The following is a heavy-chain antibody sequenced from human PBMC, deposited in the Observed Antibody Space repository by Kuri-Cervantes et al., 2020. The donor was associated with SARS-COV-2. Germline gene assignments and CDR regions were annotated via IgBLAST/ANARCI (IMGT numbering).Heavy chain of an antibody. D-gene: IGHD1-1*01. V-gene: IGHV3-33*01. CDR2: ICYNGSNK. CDR3: VRDGDHWNFDY. CDR1: GFTFSSYG. Sequence: GESLKISCAAPGFTFSSYGMHWVRQAPGKGLEWVSVICYNGSNKSYADSVTSRFTISRDNSKNTLYLQMNSLRAEDTAVYYCVRDGDHWNFDYWGQGTLVTVSS. J-gene: IGHJ4*02.